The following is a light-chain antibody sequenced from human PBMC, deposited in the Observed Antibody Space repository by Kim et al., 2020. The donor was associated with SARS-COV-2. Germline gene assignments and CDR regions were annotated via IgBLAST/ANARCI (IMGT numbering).Light chain of an antibody. CDR3: QQSYSTPPYT. J-gene: IGKJ2*01. Sequence: ASVGDRVTITCRASQTINRYLNWYQQRRGQAPKLLIYDVSSLQSGVPSRFSGSGSGTDFTLTISSLQPEDFATYYCQQSYSTPPYTFGQGTKLEI. CDR1: QTINRY. V-gene: IGKV1-39*01. CDR2: DVS.